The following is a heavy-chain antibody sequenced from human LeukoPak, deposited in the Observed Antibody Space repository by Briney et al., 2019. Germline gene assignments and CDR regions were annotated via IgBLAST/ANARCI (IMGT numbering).Heavy chain of an antibody. V-gene: IGHV1-18*01. CDR1: GYTFTSYG. J-gene: IGHJ3*02. CDR2: ISAYNGNT. D-gene: IGHD5-24*01. CDR3: ARGLQETLAWLKAFSAFDI. Sequence: GASVKASCKASGYTFTSYGISWVRQAPGQGLEWMGWISAYNGNTNYAQNLQGRVTMTTDTSTSTAYMELRSLRSDDTAVYYCARGLQETLAWLKAFSAFDIWGQGTMVTVSS.